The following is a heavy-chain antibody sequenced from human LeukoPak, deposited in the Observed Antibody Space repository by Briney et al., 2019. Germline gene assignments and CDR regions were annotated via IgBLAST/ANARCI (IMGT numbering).Heavy chain of an antibody. CDR1: GYTFTSYD. Sequence: ASVKVSCKASGYTFTSYDINWVRQATGQGLEWMGWMNPNRGNTGYAQKFQGRVTMTRNTPISTAYMELSSLRSGETAVYYCARKVRGVIRTSYFDYWGQGTLVTVSS. CDR2: MNPNRGNT. V-gene: IGHV1-8*01. CDR3: ARKVRGVIRTSYFDY. J-gene: IGHJ4*02. D-gene: IGHD3-10*01.